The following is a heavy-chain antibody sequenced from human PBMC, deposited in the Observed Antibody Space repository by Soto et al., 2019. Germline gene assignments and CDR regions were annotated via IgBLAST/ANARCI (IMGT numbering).Heavy chain of an antibody. J-gene: IGHJ4*02. D-gene: IGHD2-15*01. V-gene: IGHV4-34*01. Sequence: QVQLQQWGAGLLKPSETLSLTCAVYGGSFSGYYWSWIHQPPGKGLEWIGEINHSGSTNYNPSLKSRVTISVDTSKNQFSLKLSSVTAADTAVYYCARAFGSCYSTWGQGTLVTVSS. CDR3: ARAFGSCYST. CDR1: GGSFSGYY. CDR2: INHSGST.